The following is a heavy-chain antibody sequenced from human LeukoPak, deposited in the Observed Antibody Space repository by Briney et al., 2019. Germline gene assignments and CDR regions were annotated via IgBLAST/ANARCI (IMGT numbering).Heavy chain of an antibody. CDR3: ARGPSFSGYDPPGDY. CDR2: IYYSGST. V-gene: IGHV4-59*01. J-gene: IGHJ4*02. CDR1: GGSISTYY. Sequence: SETLSLTCTVSGGSISTYYWSWIRQPPGKGLEYIGYIYYSGSTNYNPSLKSRVTMSLDTSKNQFSLKLSSVTAADTAVYYCARGPSFSGYDPPGDYWGQGTLVTVSS. D-gene: IGHD5-12*01.